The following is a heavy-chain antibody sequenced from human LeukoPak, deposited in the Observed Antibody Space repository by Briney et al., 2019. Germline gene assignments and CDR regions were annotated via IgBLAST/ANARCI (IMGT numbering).Heavy chain of an antibody. D-gene: IGHD3-16*01. CDR3: ARDGGALIRGKGYYYGMDV. CDR2: ISSSSSTI. CDR1: GFTFSSYS. V-gene: IGHV3-48*02. Sequence: GGSLRLSCAASGFTFSSYSMNWVRQAPGKGLEWVAYISSSSSTIYYADSVKGRFTISRDNAKNSLYLQMNSLRDEDTAVYYCARDGGALIRGKGYYYGMDVWGQGTTVTVSS. J-gene: IGHJ6*02.